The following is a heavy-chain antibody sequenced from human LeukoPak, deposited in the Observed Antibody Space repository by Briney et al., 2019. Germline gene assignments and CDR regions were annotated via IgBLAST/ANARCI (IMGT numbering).Heavy chain of an antibody. CDR2: IKSKTDGGTT. CDR1: GFTFSNAW. Sequence: GGSLRLSCAASGFTFSNAWMSWVRQPPGKGLEWVGRIKSKTDGGTTDYAAPVKGRFTISRDDSKNTLYLQMNSLKTEDTAVYYCTTAGDFGVVIMGIDYWGQGTLVTVSS. CDR3: TTAGDFGVVIMGIDY. J-gene: IGHJ4*02. D-gene: IGHD3-3*01. V-gene: IGHV3-15*01.